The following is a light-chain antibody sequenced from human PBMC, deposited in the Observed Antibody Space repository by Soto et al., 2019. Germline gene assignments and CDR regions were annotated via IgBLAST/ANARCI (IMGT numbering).Light chain of an antibody. CDR2: ANN. J-gene: IGLJ1*01. CDR1: SSNIGSNT. CDR3: QSFDSSLPGYV. V-gene: IGLV1-44*01. Sequence: QSVLTQPPSASGTPGQRVTISCSGSSSNIGSNTVNWYQQLPGTAPKLLIHANNQRPSGVPDRFSGSKSGTSASLAITGLQAEDEADYYCQSFDSSLPGYVFASGTKVTVL.